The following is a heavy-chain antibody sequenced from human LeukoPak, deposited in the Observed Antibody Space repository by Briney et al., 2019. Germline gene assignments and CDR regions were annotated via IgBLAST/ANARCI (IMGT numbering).Heavy chain of an antibody. CDR3: ARGGLTYYYDSSPGPLWDNWFDP. CDR2: IYTSGST. CDR1: GGSISSYY. V-gene: IGHV4-4*07. Sequence: SETLSLTCTVSGGSISSYYWSWIRQPAGKGLEWIGRIYTSGSTNYNPSLKSRVTMSVDTSKNQFSLKLSSVTAAVTAVYYCARGGLTYYYDSSPGPLWDNWFDPWGQGTLVTVSS. D-gene: IGHD3-22*01. J-gene: IGHJ5*02.